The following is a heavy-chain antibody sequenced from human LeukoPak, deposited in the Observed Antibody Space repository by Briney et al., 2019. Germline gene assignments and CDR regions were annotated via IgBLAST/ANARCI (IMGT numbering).Heavy chain of an antibody. CDR3: AKKGSFDYYMDV. CDR2: IRNDGSKK. V-gene: IGHV3-30*02. Sequence: SGGSLRLSCAVSGFIFSNYGMHWVRQAPGKGLEWVAFIRNDGSKKYYADSVKGRFTISRDNSKNTLYLEMSSLRAEDTAVYYCAKKGSFDYYMDVWGKGTTVTVSS. J-gene: IGHJ6*03. CDR1: GFIFSNYG. D-gene: IGHD3-10*01.